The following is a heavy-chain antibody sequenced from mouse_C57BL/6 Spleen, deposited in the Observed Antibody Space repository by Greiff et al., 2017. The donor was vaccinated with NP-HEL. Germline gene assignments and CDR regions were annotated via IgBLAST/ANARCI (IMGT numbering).Heavy chain of an antibody. CDR3: ARSSYGNYAYFDY. J-gene: IGHJ2*01. CDR2: INPSTGGT. V-gene: IGHV1-42*01. D-gene: IGHD2-1*01. CDR1: GYSFTGYY. Sequence: VQLQQSGPELVKPGASVKISCKASGYSFTGYYMNWVKQSPEKSLEWIGEINPSTGGTTYNQKFKAKATLTVDKSSSTAYMQLKSLTSEDSAVYYCARSSYGNYAYFDYWGQGTTLTVSS.